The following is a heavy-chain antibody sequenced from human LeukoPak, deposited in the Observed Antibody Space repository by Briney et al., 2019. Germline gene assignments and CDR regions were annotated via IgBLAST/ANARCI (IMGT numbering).Heavy chain of an antibody. J-gene: IGHJ6*02. D-gene: IGHD2-2*01. CDR1: GFTFSNAW. V-gene: IGHV3-15*07. CDR2: IKSKTDGGTT. CDR3: TTDIGYCSSTSCYHYYYYYGMDV. Sequence: PGGSLRLSCAASGFTFSNAWMNWVRQAPGKGLEWVGRIKSKTDGGTTGYAAPVKGRFTISRDDSKNTLYLQMNSLKTEDTAVYYCTTDIGYCSSTSCYHYYYYYGMDVWGQGTTVTVSS.